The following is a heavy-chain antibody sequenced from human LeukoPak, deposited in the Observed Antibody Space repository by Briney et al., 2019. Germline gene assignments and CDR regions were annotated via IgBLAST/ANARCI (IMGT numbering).Heavy chain of an antibody. CDR3: ASPGHYYDSSGYYRWGALDI. D-gene: IGHD3-22*01. CDR2: IIPKLEIS. CDR1: GGTFSSYA. Sequence: SVKVSCKASGGTFSSYAISWVRQAPGHGLEWMGRIIPKLEISNYAQKFQGRVTITADKSTTTAYMELSSLRSEDTALYYCASPGHYYDSSGYYRWGALDIWGQGTMVTVPS. V-gene: IGHV1-69*04. J-gene: IGHJ3*02.